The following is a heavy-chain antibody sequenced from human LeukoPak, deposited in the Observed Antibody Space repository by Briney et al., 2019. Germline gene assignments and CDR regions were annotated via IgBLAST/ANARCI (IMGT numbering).Heavy chain of an antibody. V-gene: IGHV3-23*01. CDR1: GFTFSSYA. D-gene: IGHD7-27*01. J-gene: IGHJ4*02. CDR2: ISGGADLI. Sequence: GGSLRLSCAASGFTFSSYAMSWVRQAPGKGLEWVTAISGGADLIYYADSVKGRFIISRDNSKSTLSLQMNSLRAEDTAVYYCAKATGDGGTFHYWGQGTLVTVSS. CDR3: AKATGDGGTFHY.